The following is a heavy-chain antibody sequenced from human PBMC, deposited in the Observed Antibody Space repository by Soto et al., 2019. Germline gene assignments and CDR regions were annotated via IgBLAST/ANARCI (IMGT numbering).Heavy chain of an antibody. CDR3: AKDHPSLGSVYRGWAFAD. J-gene: IGHJ4*02. V-gene: IGHV3-23*01. CDR2: ISGSGGRT. CDR1: GFTFSSYA. Sequence: EVQLLESGGGWVQPGGSLRLSCAASGFTFSSYAMSWVRQAPGKGLVWVSAISGSGGRTYYADSVKGRFTISRDSSKNTLYLQMNGWRAEDTAVYYCAKDHPSLGSVYRGWAFADWGQGTLVTVSS. D-gene: IGHD3-22*01.